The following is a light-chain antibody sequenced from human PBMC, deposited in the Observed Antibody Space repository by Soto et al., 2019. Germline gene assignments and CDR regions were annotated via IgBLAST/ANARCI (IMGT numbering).Light chain of an antibody. J-gene: IGKJ2*01. CDR2: DAS. CDR1: QSVSYN. CDR3: QQRGDWPLYT. V-gene: IGKV3-11*01. Sequence: EIVLTQSPATLSLSPGERATLSCRTSQSVSYNLAWYQQKPGQAPRLLIYDASNRATGVPARFSGSGSGTDFTLTISSLEPEDFADYYCQQRGDWPLYTFGQGFKLEIK.